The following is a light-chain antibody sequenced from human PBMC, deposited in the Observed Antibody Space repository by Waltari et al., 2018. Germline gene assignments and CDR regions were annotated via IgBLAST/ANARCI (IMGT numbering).Light chain of an antibody. J-gene: IGLJ3*02. Sequence: QLVLTQSPSASASLGASVKLTCTLSSGHSSYAIAWHQQQPGKGPRYLMKLNSDGSHTKGDVIPDRFSGSSSGAERYLTISSLQSEDEADYYCQTWDTGIRVFGGGTKLTVL. V-gene: IGLV4-69*01. CDR1: SGHSSYA. CDR3: QTWDTGIRV. CDR2: LNSDGSH.